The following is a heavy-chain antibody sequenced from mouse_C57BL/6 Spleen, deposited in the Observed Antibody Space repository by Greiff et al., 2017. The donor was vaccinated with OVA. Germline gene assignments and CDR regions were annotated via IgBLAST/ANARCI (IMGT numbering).Heavy chain of an antibody. CDR3: ARYELRYFDY. D-gene: IGHD1-1*01. CDR2: IRNKANGYTT. V-gene: IGHV7-3*01. J-gene: IGHJ2*01. Sequence: EVKLMESGGGLVQPGGSLSLSCAASGFTFTDYYMSWVRQPPGKALEWLGFIRNKANGYTTEYSASVKGRFNISRDNSQSILYLQMNALRAEDSATYYCARYELRYFDYWGQGTTLTVSS. CDR1: GFTFTDYY.